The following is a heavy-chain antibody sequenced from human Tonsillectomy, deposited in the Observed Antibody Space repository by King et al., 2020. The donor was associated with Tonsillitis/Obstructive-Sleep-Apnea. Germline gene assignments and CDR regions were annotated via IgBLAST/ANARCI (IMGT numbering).Heavy chain of an antibody. CDR1: GFTFSSYA. J-gene: IGHJ3*02. Sequence: VQLVESGGGVVQPGRSLRLSCAASGFTFSSYAMHWVRQAPGKGLEWVAVISYDGSIKYYADSVKGRFTISRDNSKNTLYLQMNSLRAEDTAVYYCARGGSSSRENAFDIWGQGTMVTVSS. CDR3: ARGGSSSRENAFDI. CDR2: ISYDGSIK. D-gene: IGHD6-13*01. V-gene: IGHV3-30*04.